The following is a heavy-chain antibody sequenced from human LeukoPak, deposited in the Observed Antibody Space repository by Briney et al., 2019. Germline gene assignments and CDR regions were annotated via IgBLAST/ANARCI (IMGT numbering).Heavy chain of an antibody. Sequence: ASVKVSCKASGYTFTSYYMHWVRQASGQGLEWMGIINPSGGSTSYAQKFQGRVTMTRDTSTSTVYMELSSLRSEDTAVYYCARDGGRRYGMDVWGQGTTLTVSS. V-gene: IGHV1-46*01. CDR2: INPSGGST. J-gene: IGHJ6*02. CDR1: GYTFTSYY. CDR3: ARDGGRRYGMDV. D-gene: IGHD3-3*01.